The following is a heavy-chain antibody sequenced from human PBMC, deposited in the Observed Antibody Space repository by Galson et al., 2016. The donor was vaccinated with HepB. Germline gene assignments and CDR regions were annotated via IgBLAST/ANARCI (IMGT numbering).Heavy chain of an antibody. Sequence: TLSLTCAVSGGSIGTVSYSWPWIRQQPGKGLEWIGYIDHTGSTYYHLSLRSRVTISVDRSKNQFSLKLSSVTAADTAMYYCARSRDDHHDDSFDIWGQGTMVTVSS. CDR2: IDHTGST. D-gene: IGHD5-24*01. J-gene: IGHJ3*02. V-gene: IGHV4-30-2*01. CDR3: ARSRDDHHDDSFDI. CDR1: GGSIGTVSYS.